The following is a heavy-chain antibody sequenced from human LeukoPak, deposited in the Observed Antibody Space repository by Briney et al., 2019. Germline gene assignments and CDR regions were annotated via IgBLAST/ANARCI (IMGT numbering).Heavy chain of an antibody. CDR2: IYTGGDT. Sequence: GGSLRLSCAASGFTVSSYYMSWVRQAPGKALEWVSVIYTGGDTYYADSVKGRFTISRDNSKNTLYLQMNGLRAEDTAVYYCTKGSHEASAGVYWGQGTLVTVSS. D-gene: IGHD1-26*01. J-gene: IGHJ4*02. CDR1: GFTVSSYY. CDR3: TKGSHEASAGVY. V-gene: IGHV3-53*01.